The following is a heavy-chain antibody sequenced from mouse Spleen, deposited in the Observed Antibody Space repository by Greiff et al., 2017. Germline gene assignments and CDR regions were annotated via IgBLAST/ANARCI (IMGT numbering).Heavy chain of an antibody. CDR1: GYSITSGYY. CDR2: ISYDGSN. D-gene: IGHD1-1*01. J-gene: IGHJ2*01. V-gene: IGHV3-6*01. CDR3: ARVPYYYGSSYYFDY. Sequence: DVQLQESGPGLVKPSQSLSLTCSVTGYSITSGYYWNWIRQFPGNKLEWMGYISYDGSNNYNPSLKNRISITRDTSKNQFFLKLNSVTTEDTATYYCARVPYYYGSSYYFDYWGQGTTLTVSS.